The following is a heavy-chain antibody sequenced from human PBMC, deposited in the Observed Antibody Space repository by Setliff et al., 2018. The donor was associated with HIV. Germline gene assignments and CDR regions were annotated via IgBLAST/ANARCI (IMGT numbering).Heavy chain of an antibody. CDR3: ARWNNRGTVGNTGAYNYYYYMDV. D-gene: IGHD6-13*01. J-gene: IGHJ6*03. CDR2: LTVGRATYI. CDR1: GFNFSIYS. V-gene: IGHV3-21*01. Sequence: GSLRLSCATSGFNFSIYSMNWVRQAPGKGLEWVSSLTVGRATYIYYADSMKGRFTVSRDNAKNTLYLQMNDLRAEDTATYFRARWNNRGTVGNTGAYNYYYYMDVWDNGTTVTVSS.